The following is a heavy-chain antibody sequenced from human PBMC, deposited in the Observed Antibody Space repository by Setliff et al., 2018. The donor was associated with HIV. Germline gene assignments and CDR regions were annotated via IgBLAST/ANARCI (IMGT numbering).Heavy chain of an antibody. CDR2: IYYSGST. J-gene: IGHJ3*02. V-gene: IGHV4-59*01. Sequence: SCTVSDGSFSSDYWTWIQQTPGKGLEWIGYIYYSGSTKYNPSLTSRVTISVDTSKNHFSLKLTSVTAADTAVYYCARAEMATIVAFDIWGQGTMVTVSS. D-gene: IGHD5-12*01. CDR3: ARAEMATIVAFDI. CDR1: DGSFSSDY.